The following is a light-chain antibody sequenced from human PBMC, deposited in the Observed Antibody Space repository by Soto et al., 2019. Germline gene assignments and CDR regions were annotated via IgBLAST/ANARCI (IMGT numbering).Light chain of an antibody. CDR2: DAS. CDR1: QSVDSS. CDR3: QQRGA. V-gene: IGKV3-11*01. Sequence: EVVLTQSPATLSLSPGERATLSCRASQSVDSSLAWYQQKLGQAPRLLIYDASNRATGIPGRFSGSGSGTDFTLPLGSRVPLDFAFYYCQQRGAFGQGTKVEIK. J-gene: IGKJ2*01.